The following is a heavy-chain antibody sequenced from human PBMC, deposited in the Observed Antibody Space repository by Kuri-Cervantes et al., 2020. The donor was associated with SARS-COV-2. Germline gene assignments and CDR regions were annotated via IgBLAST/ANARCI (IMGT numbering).Heavy chain of an antibody. CDR3: TRDIYYALLGYYYGMDV. D-gene: IGHD3-10*01. Sequence: GGSLRLSCTASGFTFGDYAMSWVRQAPGKGLEWVGFIRSKAYGGTTEYAASVKGRFTISRDDSKSIAYLQMNSLKTEDTAVYYCTRDIYYALLGYYYGMDVWGQGTTVTVS. V-gene: IGHV3-49*04. CDR2: IRSKAYGGTT. J-gene: IGHJ6*02. CDR1: GFTFGDYA.